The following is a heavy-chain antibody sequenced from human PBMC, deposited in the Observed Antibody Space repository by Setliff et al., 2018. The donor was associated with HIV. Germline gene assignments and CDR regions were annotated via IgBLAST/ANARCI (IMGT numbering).Heavy chain of an antibody. Sequence: ASVKVSCKASGYTFSSYTMHWVRQAPGQGLEWMGWINCGNGKSKYSQKFQDRVTFTRDTSASSAYMDLSSLRSEDSAVYYCVRGDDILTGYGRNWGQGTLVTVSS. CDR2: INCGNGKS. CDR1: GYTFSSYT. CDR3: VRGDDILTGYGRN. D-gene: IGHD3-9*01. V-gene: IGHV1-3*01. J-gene: IGHJ4*02.